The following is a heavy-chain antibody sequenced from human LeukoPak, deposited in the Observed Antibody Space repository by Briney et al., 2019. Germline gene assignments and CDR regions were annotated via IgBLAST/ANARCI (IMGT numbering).Heavy chain of an antibody. Sequence: ASVKVSCKASGYTFTSYYMHWVRQPPGQGLEWMGIINPSGGSTSYAQKFQGRVTMTRDTSTSTVYMELSSLRSEDTAVYYCARDAVRITMIVVVNHFDYWGQGTLVTVSS. CDR2: INPSGGST. D-gene: IGHD3-22*01. CDR1: GYTFTSYY. V-gene: IGHV1-46*01. CDR3: ARDAVRITMIVVVNHFDY. J-gene: IGHJ4*02.